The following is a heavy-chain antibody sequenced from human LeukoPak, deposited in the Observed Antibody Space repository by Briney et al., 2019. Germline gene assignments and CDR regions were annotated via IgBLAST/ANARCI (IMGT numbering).Heavy chain of an antibody. D-gene: IGHD2/OR15-2a*01. CDR1: RYSLSSGYY. V-gene: IGHV4-38-2*01. J-gene: IGHJ4*02. Sequence: SETLSLTCAVSRYSLSSGYYWGWIRQPPGKGLEWIGSIYHSGSTYYNPSLKSRVTLSVDTSKDQFSLKLSSVAAADTAVYYWANLIGRAFDYWGQGTLVTVSS. CDR3: ANLIGRAFDY. CDR2: IYHSGST.